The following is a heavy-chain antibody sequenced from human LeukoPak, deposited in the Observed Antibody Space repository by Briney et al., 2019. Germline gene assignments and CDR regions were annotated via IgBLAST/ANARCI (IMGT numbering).Heavy chain of an antibody. J-gene: IGHJ5*02. CDR3: ARVNLRGSNYNWFDP. CDR1: GGTFLSHT. CDR2: ITPVIETA. Sequence: ASVRVSCKTSGGTFLSHTFSWVRQAPGKGLEWMGKITPVIETANYAQTFQGRVSIYADKSTTTVYMDLSGLRPDDTAVYYCARVNLRGSNYNWFDPWGQGTRVTVSS. V-gene: IGHV1-69*08. D-gene: IGHD3-10*01.